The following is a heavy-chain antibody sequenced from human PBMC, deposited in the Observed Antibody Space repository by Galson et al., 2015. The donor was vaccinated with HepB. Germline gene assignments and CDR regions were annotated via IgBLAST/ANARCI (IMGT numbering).Heavy chain of an antibody. CDR3: ARGELLPMYYFDS. CDR2: IFISGST. Sequence: TLSLTCTVSGGSISSGSYYWSWIRQPAGKGLEWIGRIFISGSTDYDPSLKSRVTMSLATSKNQFSLKLSSVTAADTAVYYCARGELLPMYYFDSWGQGTLVSVSS. D-gene: IGHD1-26*01. CDR1: GGSISSGSYY. J-gene: IGHJ4*02. V-gene: IGHV4-61*02.